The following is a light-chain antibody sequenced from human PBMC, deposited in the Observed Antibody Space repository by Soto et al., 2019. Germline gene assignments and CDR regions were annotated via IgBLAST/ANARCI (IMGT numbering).Light chain of an antibody. Sequence: DIRIRQFPSSVSASVGDRGTITCRASQGIRKDLAWYQQNPGKAPKRLIYAASSLQSGVPSGFSGSGSGTEFTLAISSLQPEDFATFYCLQHSTCPLTFGQGTKVEIK. J-gene: IGKJ1*01. CDR1: QGIRKD. CDR2: AAS. CDR3: LQHSTCPLT. V-gene: IGKV1-17*01.